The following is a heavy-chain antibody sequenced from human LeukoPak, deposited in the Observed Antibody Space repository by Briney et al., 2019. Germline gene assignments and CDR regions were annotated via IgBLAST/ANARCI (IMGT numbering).Heavy chain of an antibody. J-gene: IGHJ4*02. CDR1: GGSVSSGSYY. Sequence: SETLSLTCTVSGGSVSSGSYYWSWIRQPPGKGLEWIGYIYYSGSTNYNPSLKSRVTISVDTSKNQFSLKLSSVTAADTAVYYCAISTAMGGVALDYWGQGTLVTVSS. CDR2: IYYSGST. D-gene: IGHD5-18*01. V-gene: IGHV4-61*01. CDR3: AISTAMGGVALDY.